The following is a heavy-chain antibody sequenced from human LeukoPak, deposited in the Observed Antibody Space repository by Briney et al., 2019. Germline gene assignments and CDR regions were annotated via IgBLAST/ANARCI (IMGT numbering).Heavy chain of an antibody. J-gene: IGHJ4*02. CDR1: GASISSTTFY. V-gene: IGHV4-39*02. D-gene: IGHD1-26*01. Sequence: SETLSLTCTVSGASISSTTFYWGWIRQPPGKGLEWIGTIYYSGSTYYNPSLKSRVTISVDASKNHFSLRLSSVTAADTAVYYCARRGVGPTRLYYLDYWGQGTLVTFSS. CDR3: ARRGVGPTRLYYLDY. CDR2: IYYSGST.